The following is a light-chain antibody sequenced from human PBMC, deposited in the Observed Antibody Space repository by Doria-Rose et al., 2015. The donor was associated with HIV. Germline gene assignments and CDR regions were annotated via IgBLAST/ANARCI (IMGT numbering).Light chain of an antibody. J-gene: IGKJ2*01. V-gene: IGKV1-39*01. Sequence: DVQLTQSPSSLSASVGDRVTITYRASQGITSNLNWYQQKAGKAPKLLIFTATTLQSGVPSRFSGGGSGTDFTLTISSLQPEDSATYYCQQTYSFPYSFGQGTKLDIE. CDR3: QQTYSFPYS. CDR2: TAT. CDR1: QGITSN.